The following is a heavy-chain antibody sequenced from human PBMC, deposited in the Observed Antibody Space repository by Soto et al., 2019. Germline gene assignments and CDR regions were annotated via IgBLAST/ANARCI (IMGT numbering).Heavy chain of an antibody. CDR1: GGSISRNTYY. V-gene: IGHV4-39*01. D-gene: IGHD2-2*01. J-gene: IGHJ4*02. CDR3: SAAPNFYYFDY. Sequence: SETLSLTCTVSGGSISRNTYYWGWIRQPPGKGLEWIGSFHDSGSTYYNPFLESRVTISVDTSKNQFSLNLHSVTAADTAVYHCSAAPNFYYFDYWGRGSLVTVSS. CDR2: FHDSGST.